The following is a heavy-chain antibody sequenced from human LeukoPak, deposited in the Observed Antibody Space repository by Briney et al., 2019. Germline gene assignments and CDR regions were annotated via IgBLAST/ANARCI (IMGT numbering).Heavy chain of an antibody. CDR3: ARDHTKGPMADV. CDR1: VYTFTSYY. Sequence: GASVKVSCKASVYTFTSYYMHWVRHAPGQGLEWMGIINPSGGSTSYAQKFQGRVTMTRDTSTSTVYMELSSLRSEDTAVYYCARDHTKGPMADVWGKGTTVTVSS. CDR2: INPSGGST. D-gene: IGHD3-10*01. V-gene: IGHV1-46*03. J-gene: IGHJ6*04.